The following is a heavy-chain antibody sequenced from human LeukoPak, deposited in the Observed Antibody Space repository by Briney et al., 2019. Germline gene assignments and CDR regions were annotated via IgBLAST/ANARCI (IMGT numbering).Heavy chain of an antibody. V-gene: IGHV3-9*01. Sequence: PGRSLRLSCAASGFIFDDYAMHWVRQAPGEGLEWVSGISWNSGTIAYADSVKGRFTISRDNAKNSLYLQMNSLRTEDTALYYCAKGFGRYYYFAMDVWGQGTTVTVSS. D-gene: IGHD3-10*01. J-gene: IGHJ6*02. CDR1: GFIFDDYA. CDR3: AKGFGRYYYFAMDV. CDR2: ISWNSGTI.